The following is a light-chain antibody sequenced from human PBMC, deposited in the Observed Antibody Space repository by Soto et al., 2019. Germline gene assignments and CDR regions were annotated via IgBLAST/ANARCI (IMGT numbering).Light chain of an antibody. Sequence: EIVMTQSPATLSVSPGESVTLSCRASLTMNNNIAWYQHKPGQAPRLLIFGASSRATGVPGRVSGSGFGTEFTLIISSLQSEDFAVYYCQQYNERPPWTFGQGTTVEMK. CDR3: QQYNERPPWT. CDR2: GAS. CDR1: LTMNNN. J-gene: IGKJ1*01. V-gene: IGKV3-15*01.